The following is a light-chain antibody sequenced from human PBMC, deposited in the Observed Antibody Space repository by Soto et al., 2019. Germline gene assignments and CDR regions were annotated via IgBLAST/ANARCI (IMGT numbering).Light chain of an antibody. J-gene: IGKJ4*01. CDR2: DAS. CDR3: QQRSNWPLT. CDR1: QSVSRY. Sequence: EIVVTQSPPTLSLSPGEIATLSCRASQSVSRYFAWYQQKPGQAPRLLINDASNRATGIPARFSGSGSGTDFTLTISSLEPEDFAVYYCQQRSNWPLTFGGGTKVEI. V-gene: IGKV3-11*01.